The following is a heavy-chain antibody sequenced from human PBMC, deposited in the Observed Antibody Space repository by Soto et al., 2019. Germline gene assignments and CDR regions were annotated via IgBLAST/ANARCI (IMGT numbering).Heavy chain of an antibody. V-gene: IGHV4-4*07. J-gene: IGHJ5*02. CDR1: GGSISSYY. D-gene: IGHD6-13*01. CDR2: IYTSGST. CDR3: ARVGIAAAGTGDWFDP. Sequence: SETLSLTCTVSGGSISSYYWSWIRQPAGKGLEWIGRIYTSGSTNYNPSLKSRVTMSVDTSKNQFSLKLSSVTAADTAVYYCARVGIAAAGTGDWFDPWGQGTPVTVSS.